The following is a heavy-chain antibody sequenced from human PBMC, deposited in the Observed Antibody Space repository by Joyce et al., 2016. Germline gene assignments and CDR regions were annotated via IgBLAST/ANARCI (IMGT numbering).Heavy chain of an antibody. CDR2: INPDRGDT. CDR3: AREYGGTFYFDY. V-gene: IGHV1-2*02. CDR1: GFSFSGYY. D-gene: IGHD4-23*01. J-gene: IGHJ4*02. Sequence: QVQLVQSGAEVKNPGASVKVSCRASGFSFSGYYIHWVRQAPGQGLEWMGWINPDRGDTIYAQKFQGRVTMTRDTSISTVYLELGRLTSDDTALYYCAREYGGTFYFDYLGQVTLVTVSS.